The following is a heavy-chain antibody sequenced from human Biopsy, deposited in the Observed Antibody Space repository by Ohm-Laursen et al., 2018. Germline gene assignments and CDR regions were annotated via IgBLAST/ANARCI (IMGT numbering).Heavy chain of an antibody. CDR2: INHSGRT. Sequence: PSETLSLTCAVYGDSFNGYYWSWIRQTPGKGLEWIGEINHSGRTNYNPSLKSRVTISVDTTKNQFSLKVRSVTAADTAVYYCLRSVDYYDPYHYYGLDDWGQGTTVTVSS. V-gene: IGHV4-34*01. CDR1: GDSFNGYY. J-gene: IGHJ6*02. D-gene: IGHD3-22*01. CDR3: LRSVDYYDPYHYYGLDD.